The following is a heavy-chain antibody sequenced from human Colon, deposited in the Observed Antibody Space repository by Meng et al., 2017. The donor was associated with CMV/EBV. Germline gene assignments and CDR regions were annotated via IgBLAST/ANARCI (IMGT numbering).Heavy chain of an antibody. CDR1: ADSIISDY. Sequence: SETLSLTCTVSADSIISDYWSWIRQPPGKGLEWIGYIYYSGSTNYNPSLKTRVTISLDTSNNQFSLKLSSVTAVDTAVYYCARDKKVPCTNGVCYKPYYYYYGMDVWGQGTTVTVSS. D-gene: IGHD2-8*01. CDR2: IYYSGST. V-gene: IGHV4-59*01. CDR3: ARDKKVPCTNGVCYKPYYYYYGMDV. J-gene: IGHJ6*02.